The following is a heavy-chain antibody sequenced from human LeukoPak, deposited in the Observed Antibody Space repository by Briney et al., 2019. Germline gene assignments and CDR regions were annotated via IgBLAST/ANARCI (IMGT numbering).Heavy chain of an antibody. J-gene: IGHJ4*02. CDR3: AQMAVRRPTVTTRGDYFDY. CDR2: IIPIFGTA. CDR1: GGTFSSYA. D-gene: IGHD4-17*01. Sequence: GASVKVSCKASGGTFSSYAISWVRQAPGQGLEWMGGIIPIFGTANYAQKFQGRVTITADESTSTAYMELSSLRSEDTAVYYCAQMAVRRPTVTTRGDYFDYWGQGTLVTVSS. V-gene: IGHV1-69*13.